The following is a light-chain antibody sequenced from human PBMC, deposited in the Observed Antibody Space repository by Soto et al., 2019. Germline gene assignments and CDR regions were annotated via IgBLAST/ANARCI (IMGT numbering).Light chain of an antibody. Sequence: EIVLTQSPATLSLSPGERATLSCRASQSVSSYLAWYQQKPGQAPMLLIYDASNRATGIPARFSGSGSGTDFTLTISSLEPEDFAVYYCQQRSNWPPITCGPGSKVDIK. CDR2: DAS. J-gene: IGKJ3*01. CDR1: QSVSSY. CDR3: QQRSNWPPIT. V-gene: IGKV3-11*01.